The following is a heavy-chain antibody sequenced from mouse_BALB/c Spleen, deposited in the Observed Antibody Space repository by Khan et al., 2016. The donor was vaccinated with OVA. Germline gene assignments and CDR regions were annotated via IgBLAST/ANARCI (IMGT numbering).Heavy chain of an antibody. Sequence: EVQLQQSGPELVKPGASVKMSCKASGYTFTDYYMKWMKQSHGKSLEWIGDNNHNNGDTIYNQKFKGKATLTVDKSSSTAYTQLNSLTSEDSAVYYCARGRFDVWGTGTTVTVSS. V-gene: IGHV1-26*01. CDR2: NNHNNGDT. J-gene: IGHJ1*03. CDR1: GYTFTDYY. CDR3: ARGRFDV.